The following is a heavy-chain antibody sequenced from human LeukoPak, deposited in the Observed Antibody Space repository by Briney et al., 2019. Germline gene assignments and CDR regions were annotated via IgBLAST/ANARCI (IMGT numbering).Heavy chain of an antibody. CDR3: AGRAARFFDY. CDR1: GDSLNSYY. CDR2: IFCSGSS. V-gene: IGHV4-59*01. D-gene: IGHD6-25*01. Sequence: PSETLSLTCTVSGDSLNSYYWSWIRQPPGEGLQWIGYIFCSGSSNYNASLRSRVAISVDTSKNQFSLKLTSVTAADTAVYYCAGRAARFFDYWGQGILVTVSS. J-gene: IGHJ4*02.